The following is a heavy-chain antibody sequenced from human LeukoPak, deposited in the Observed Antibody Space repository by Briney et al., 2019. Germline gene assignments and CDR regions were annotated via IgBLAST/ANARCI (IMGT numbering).Heavy chain of an antibody. D-gene: IGHD2-2*02. CDR1: GYTFTSYG. CDR3: ARDYCSSTSCYTGGFDC. V-gene: IGHV1-18*01. J-gene: IGHJ4*02. Sequence: GASVKVSCKASGYTFTSYGISWVRQAPGQGLEWMGWISAYNGNTNYAQKLQGRVTMTTDTSTSTAYMELRSLRSDDTAVYYCARDYCSSTSCYTGGFDCWGQGTLVTVSS. CDR2: ISAYNGNT.